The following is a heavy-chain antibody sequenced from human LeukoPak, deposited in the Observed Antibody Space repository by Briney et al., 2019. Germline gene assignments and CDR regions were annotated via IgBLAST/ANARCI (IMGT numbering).Heavy chain of an antibody. CDR1: GGSISSGGHY. J-gene: IGHJ2*01. CDR2: IFSSGHT. D-gene: IGHD2-2*01. V-gene: IGHV4-31*03. Sequence: SETLSLTCTVSGGSISSGGHYWSWIRQRPGKGLEWIGYIFSSGHTYYNPSLKSRLTISVDTSENQSSLKLSSVTAADTAVYFCARLYCSSTGCPGYFDLWGRGTLVAVSS. CDR3: ARLYCSSTGCPGYFDL.